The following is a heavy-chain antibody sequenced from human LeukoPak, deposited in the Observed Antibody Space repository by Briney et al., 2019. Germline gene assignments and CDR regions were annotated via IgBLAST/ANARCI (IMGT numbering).Heavy chain of an antibody. CDR3: ARGGYDILTGYHLDY. CDR1: GYTFTSYY. Sequence: ASVKVSCKASGYTFTSYYMHWVRQAPGQGLEWMGIINPNSGGTNYAQKFQGRVTMTRDTSISTAYMELSRLRSDDTAVYYCARGGYDILTGYHLDYWGQGTLVTVSS. D-gene: IGHD3-9*01. V-gene: IGHV1-2*02. CDR2: INPNSGGT. J-gene: IGHJ4*02.